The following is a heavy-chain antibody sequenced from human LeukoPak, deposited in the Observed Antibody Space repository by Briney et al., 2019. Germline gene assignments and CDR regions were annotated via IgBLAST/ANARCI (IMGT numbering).Heavy chain of an antibody. CDR2: ITSSSSFL. CDR1: GFSFSVYT. V-gene: IGHV3-21*01. Sequence: GGSLRLSCEASGFSFSVYTMNWVRQAPGRGLEWVSSITSSSSFLYYGESVKGRFTISRDNAKNSLYLQMNSLRADDTAVYYCARDGYTSGYVHFDYWGPGTLVTVSS. CDR3: ARDGYTSGYVHFDY. J-gene: IGHJ4*02. D-gene: IGHD5-18*01.